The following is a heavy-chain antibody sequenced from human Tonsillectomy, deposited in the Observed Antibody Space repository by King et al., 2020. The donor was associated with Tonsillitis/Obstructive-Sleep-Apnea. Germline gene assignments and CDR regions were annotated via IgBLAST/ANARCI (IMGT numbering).Heavy chain of an antibody. CDR1: GFTFSNYA. D-gene: IGHD6-13*01. CDR3: ARDRNLAATAAPLDY. V-gene: IGHV3-30*04. Sequence: VQLVESGGAVVQPGRSLRLSCAASGFTFSNYAIHWVRQAPGKVLEWVAVISYDGSNKYYADSVKGRFTISRDNSKNTLYLQMSSLRGEDTAVYYCARDRNLAATAAPLDYWGQGTLVIVSS. J-gene: IGHJ4*02. CDR2: ISYDGSNK.